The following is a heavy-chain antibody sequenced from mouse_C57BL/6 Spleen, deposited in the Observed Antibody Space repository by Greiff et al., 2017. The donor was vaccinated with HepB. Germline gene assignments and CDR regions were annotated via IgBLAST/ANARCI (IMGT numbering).Heavy chain of an antibody. Sequence: QVQLQQSGAELVRPGTSVKVSCKASGYAFTNYLIEWVKQRPGQGLEWIGVINPGSGGTTYNEKFKGKATLTADKSSSTAYRQLSSLTSEDSAVYCWARKVGAYYDGSSGGWGQGTLVTVSA. J-gene: IGHJ3*01. CDR1: GYAFTNYL. V-gene: IGHV1-54*01. CDR2: INPGSGGT. CDR3: ARKVGAYYDGSSGG. D-gene: IGHD1-1*01.